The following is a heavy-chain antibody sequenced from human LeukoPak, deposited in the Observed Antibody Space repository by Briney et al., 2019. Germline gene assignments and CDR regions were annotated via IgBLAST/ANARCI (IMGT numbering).Heavy chain of an antibody. D-gene: IGHD3-16*01. Sequence: GGSLRLSCAASGFTFSGHNMNWVHQAPGKGLEWISFVSISSGTIYYADSVKGRFRISRDNAKSSLDLEMNSLRAEDTAVYYCARAMSTFGGVRNYFDSWGQGTLVTVSS. CDR1: GFTFSGHN. CDR2: VSISSGTI. J-gene: IGHJ4*02. V-gene: IGHV3-48*04. CDR3: ARAMSTFGGVRNYFDS.